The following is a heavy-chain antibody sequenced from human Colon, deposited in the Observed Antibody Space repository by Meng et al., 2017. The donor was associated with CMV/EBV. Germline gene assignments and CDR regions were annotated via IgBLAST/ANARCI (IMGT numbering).Heavy chain of an antibody. Sequence: QVQLQQSGPGLVKPSQTLSLTCAIFGDSVSPNSAAWNWIRQAPSGGLEWLGRTYYKSKWYNDYAESVKSRITINPDTSKNQFSLQLNSVTPEDTAVYYCARDPAAFDFWGQGILVTVSS. D-gene: IGHD6-25*01. J-gene: IGHJ4*02. V-gene: IGHV6-1*01. CDR1: GDSVSPNSAA. CDR3: ARDPAAFDF. CDR2: TYYKSKWYN.